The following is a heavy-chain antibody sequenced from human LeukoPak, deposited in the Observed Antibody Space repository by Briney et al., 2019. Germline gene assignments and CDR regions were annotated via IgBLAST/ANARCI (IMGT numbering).Heavy chain of an antibody. CDR1: GFTFSTYG. J-gene: IGHJ6*02. CDR3: AKCGYCSSTSYPGDGMDV. V-gene: IGHV3-30*18. CDR2: ISYDGSNK. D-gene: IGHD2-2*01. Sequence: PGGSLRLSCAASGFTFSTYGMHWVRQAPGKGLEWVAIISYDGSNKYHSDSVKGRFTISRDNSKNTLYLQMSSLRAEDTAVYYCAKCGYCSSTSYPGDGMDVWGQGTTVTVSS.